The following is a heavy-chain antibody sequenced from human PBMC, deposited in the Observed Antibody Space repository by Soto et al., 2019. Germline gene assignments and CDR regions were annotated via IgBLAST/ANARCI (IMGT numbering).Heavy chain of an antibody. CDR3: TRGREWELLLSHY. CDR2: IRSKAYGGTT. V-gene: IGHV3-49*03. J-gene: IGHJ4*02. D-gene: IGHD1-26*01. CDR1: GFTFGDYA. Sequence: EVQLVESGGGLVQPGRSLRLSCTTSGFTFGDYAMSWFRQAPGKGLEWVGFIRSKAYGGTTEYAASVKGRFTFSRDDSESIAYLQMNSLKTEDTAVYYCTRGREWELLLSHYWGQGTLVTVSS.